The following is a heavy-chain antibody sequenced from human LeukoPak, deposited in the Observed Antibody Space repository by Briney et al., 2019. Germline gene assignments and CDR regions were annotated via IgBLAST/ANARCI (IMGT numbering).Heavy chain of an antibody. V-gene: IGHV4-39*01. Sequence: SETLSLTCTVSGGSISSSSYYWGWIRQPPGKGLEWIGIIYYSGSTYYNPSLKSRLTISVDTSKNQFSLKLSSVTATDTAVYYCARRGYCSSTSCYEYWFDPWGQGTLVTISS. CDR1: GGSISSSSYY. J-gene: IGHJ5*02. D-gene: IGHD2-2*01. CDR2: IYYSGST. CDR3: ARRGYCSSTSCYEYWFDP.